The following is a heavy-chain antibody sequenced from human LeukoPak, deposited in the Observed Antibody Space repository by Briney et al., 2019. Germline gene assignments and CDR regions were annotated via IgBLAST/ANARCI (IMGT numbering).Heavy chain of an antibody. Sequence: SETLSLTCTVSGGSISSYYWSWIRQPPGKGLEWIGYIHYSGSTNYNPSLKSRVTISVDTSKNQFSLKLSSVTAADAAVYYCARDLNYYGSGYFDYWGQGTLVTVSS. CDR2: IHYSGST. D-gene: IGHD3-10*01. J-gene: IGHJ4*02. CDR3: ARDLNYYGSGYFDY. V-gene: IGHV4-59*01. CDR1: GGSISSYY.